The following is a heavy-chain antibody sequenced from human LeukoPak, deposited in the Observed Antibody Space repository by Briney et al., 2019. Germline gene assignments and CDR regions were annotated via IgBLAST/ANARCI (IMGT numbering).Heavy chain of an antibody. V-gene: IGHV1-46*01. J-gene: IGHJ3*02. CDR1: GYTFTSYD. D-gene: IGHD3-22*01. Sequence: ASVKVSCKASGYTFTSYDINWVRQATGQGLEWMGIINPSGGSTSYAQKFQGRVTMTRDTSTSTVYMELSSLRSEDTAVYYCARDPVTMIVVPYYAFDIWGQGTMVTVSS. CDR2: INPSGGST. CDR3: ARDPVTMIVVPYYAFDI.